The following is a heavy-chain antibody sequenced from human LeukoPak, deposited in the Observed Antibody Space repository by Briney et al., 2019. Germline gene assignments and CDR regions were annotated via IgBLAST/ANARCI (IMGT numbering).Heavy chain of an antibody. CDR1: GGSFSGYY. CDR3: ARERGARNSYCSSASCYGRAATFDY. J-gene: IGHJ4*02. D-gene: IGHD2-2*01. Sequence: SETLSLTCAVYGGSFSGYYWSWIRQPPGKGLEWIGEINHSGSTNYNPSLKSRVTISVDTSKNQFSLKLSSVTAADTAVYYCARERGARNSYCSSASCYGRAATFDYWGQGTLVTVSS. CDR2: INHSGST. V-gene: IGHV4-34*01.